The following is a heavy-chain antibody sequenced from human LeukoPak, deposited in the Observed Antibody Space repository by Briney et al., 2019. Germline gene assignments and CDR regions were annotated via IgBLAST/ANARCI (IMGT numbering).Heavy chain of an antibody. J-gene: IGHJ4*02. Sequence: SETLSLTCTVSGGSSSSYYWSWIRQPPGKGLEWIGYIYYSGSTNYNPSLKSRVTISVDTSKNQFSLKLSSVTAADTAVYYCARSHYYDSSGYYYFDYWGQGTLVTVSS. CDR2: IYYSGST. D-gene: IGHD3-22*01. V-gene: IGHV4-59*01. CDR1: GGSSSSYY. CDR3: ARSHYYDSSGYYYFDY.